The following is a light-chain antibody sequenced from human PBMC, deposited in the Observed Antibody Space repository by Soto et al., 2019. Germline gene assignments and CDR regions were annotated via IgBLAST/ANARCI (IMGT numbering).Light chain of an antibody. CDR1: QGIRND. CDR3: LHDYNYPWT. V-gene: IGKV1-6*01. CDR2: GAS. J-gene: IGKJ1*01. Sequence: AIPMTQSPSSLSASVGDRVTITCRASQGIRNDLGWYQQKPGKAPKLLIYGASSLQIGVPSRFSGSGSGTDVTLTISSLQPEDFATYYCLHDYNYPWTFGQGTKVEIK.